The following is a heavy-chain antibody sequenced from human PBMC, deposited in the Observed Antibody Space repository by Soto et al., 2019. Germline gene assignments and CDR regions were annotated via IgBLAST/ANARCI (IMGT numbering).Heavy chain of an antibody. CDR1: GYAFSSYG. V-gene: IGHV1-18*01. Sequence: ASVKVSCKASGYAFSSYGISWVRQAPGQGLEWMGWISAYNGNTEYAQQVQGRVTMTTDTSTSTAYMELRSLRVEDTAMYYCVRENYYYGMDVWGQGTAVTVSS. CDR2: ISAYNGNT. CDR3: VRENYYYGMDV. J-gene: IGHJ6*02.